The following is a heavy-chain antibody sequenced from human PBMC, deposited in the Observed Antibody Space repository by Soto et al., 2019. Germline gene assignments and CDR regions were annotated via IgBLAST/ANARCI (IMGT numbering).Heavy chain of an antibody. J-gene: IGHJ6*02. CDR3: ARSQGGSSSLDIYYYYYYGMDV. D-gene: IGHD2-15*01. V-gene: IGHV1-69*13. Sequence: SVKVSCKAPGGTFSGYAISWVRQAPGQGLEWMGGIIPIFGTANYAQKFQGRVTITADESTSTGYMELSSLRSEDTAVYYCARSQGGSSSLDIYYYYYYGMDVWGQGTTVTVSS. CDR2: IIPIFGTA. CDR1: GGTFSGYA.